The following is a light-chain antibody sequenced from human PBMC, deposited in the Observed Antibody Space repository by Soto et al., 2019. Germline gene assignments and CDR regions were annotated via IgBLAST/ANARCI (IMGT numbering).Light chain of an antibody. CDR2: DAS. V-gene: IGKV1-8*01. CDR1: QYITSY. Sequence: IRMTQSPSSLSASTGDRVTITCRASQYITSYLAWYQQKPGKAPKLLIYDASSLESGVPSRFSGSGAGTEFTLTISSLQPDDFATYYCQHYYGFSRTFGQGTKV. CDR3: QHYYGFSRT. J-gene: IGKJ1*01.